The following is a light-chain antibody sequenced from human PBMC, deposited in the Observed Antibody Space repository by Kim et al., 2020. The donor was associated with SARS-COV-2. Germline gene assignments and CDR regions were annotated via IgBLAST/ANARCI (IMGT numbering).Light chain of an antibody. V-gene: IGLV3-21*04. CDR1: NIGSKS. J-gene: IGLJ3*02. CDR2: YDS. CDR3: QVWDSSSDHPV. Sequence: APGKTGRITCGGNNIGSKSVHWYQQKPDQAPVLVIYYDSDRPSGIPERFSGSNSGNTATLTISRVEAGDEADYYCQVWDSSSDHPVFGGGTQLTVL.